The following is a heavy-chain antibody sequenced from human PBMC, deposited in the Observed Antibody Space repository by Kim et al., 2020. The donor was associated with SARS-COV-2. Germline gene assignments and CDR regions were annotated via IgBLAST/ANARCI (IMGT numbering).Heavy chain of an antibody. V-gene: IGHV4-34*01. CDR1: GGSFSGYY. CDR2: INHSGST. J-gene: IGHJ6*02. D-gene: IGHD3-16*01. Sequence: SETLSLTCAVYGGSFSGYYWSWIRQPPGKGLEWIGEINHSGSTNYNPSLKSRVTISVDTSKNQFSLKLSSVTAADTAVYYCARVGRLGAMLPRYYYYGMDVWGQGTTVTVSS. CDR3: ARVGRLGAMLPRYYYYGMDV.